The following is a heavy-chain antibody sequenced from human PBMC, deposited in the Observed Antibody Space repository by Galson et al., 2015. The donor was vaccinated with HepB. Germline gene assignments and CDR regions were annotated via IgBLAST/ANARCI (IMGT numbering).Heavy chain of an antibody. D-gene: IGHD3-22*01. J-gene: IGHJ4*02. Sequence: LRLSCAASRFTFSDYYMSWIRQAPGKGLEWVSYISSSSGYTIYADSVKGRFTISRDNAKNSLYLQMNSLRAEDTAVYYCASHRPPSYYYESSGRTGFDYWGQGTLVTVSS. CDR3: ASHRPPSYYYESSGRTGFDY. CDR1: RFTFSDYY. V-gene: IGHV3-11*03. CDR2: ISSSSGYT.